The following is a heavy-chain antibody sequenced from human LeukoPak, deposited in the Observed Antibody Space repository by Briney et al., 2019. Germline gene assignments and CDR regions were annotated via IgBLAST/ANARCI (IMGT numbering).Heavy chain of an antibody. CDR3: VRDGYCGTTSCAGPP. J-gene: IGHJ5*02. V-gene: IGHV3-74*01. CDR1: GFTFSSYW. D-gene: IGHD2-2*03. Sequence: PGGSLRLSCAASGFTFSSYWMYWVRQAPGKGLVCVSRINTDGTTTNYADSVKGRFTVSRDNAKNILYLQMNSLRAEDTAVYYCVRDGYCGTTSCAGPPWGQGTLVTVSS. CDR2: INTDGTTT.